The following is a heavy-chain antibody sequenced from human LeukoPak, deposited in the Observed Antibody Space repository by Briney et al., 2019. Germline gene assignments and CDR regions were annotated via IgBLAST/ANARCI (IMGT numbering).Heavy chain of an antibody. CDR1: GFTFSSYA. Sequence: PGGSLRLSCAASGFTFSSYAMSWVRQAPGKGLEWISTITASGVTTYYADSVKGRFTISRDNSKSTLYLQMNSLRAEDTAVYYCAKAPFDTSGLSSPNYFDYWGQGTLVTVSS. D-gene: IGHD3-22*01. V-gene: IGHV3-23*01. J-gene: IGHJ4*02. CDR3: AKAPFDTSGLSSPNYFDY. CDR2: ITASGVTT.